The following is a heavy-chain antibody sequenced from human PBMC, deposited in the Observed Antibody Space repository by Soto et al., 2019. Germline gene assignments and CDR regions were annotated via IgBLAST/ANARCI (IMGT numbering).Heavy chain of an antibody. D-gene: IGHD3-22*01. CDR1: GFTFSSYW. CDR3: ARGDGDYHDGKGYLGRH. Sequence: EVQLVESGGDLVQPGGSLRLSCAASGFTFSSYWMHWVRQAPGKGLVWVSRIKSDGSGAIYADSVKGRFTVSRDNAKNTLYLLMTSLSTQDTAVYYWARGDGDYHDGKGYLGRHWGQGAWVPVSS. V-gene: IGHV3-74*01. J-gene: IGHJ1*01. CDR2: IKSDGSGA.